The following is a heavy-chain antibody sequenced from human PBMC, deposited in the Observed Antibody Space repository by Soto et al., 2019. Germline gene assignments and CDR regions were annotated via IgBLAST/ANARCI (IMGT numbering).Heavy chain of an antibody. J-gene: IGHJ5*02. Sequence: ASVKVSCKASGYTFTSYGIHWVRRAPGQRLEWMGWINAANGDTKYSPKFQGRVTITRDTSASTAYMELSSLRSEDTAVYYCVRRHVSATGIDWFDPWGQGTLVTVSS. V-gene: IGHV1-3*01. D-gene: IGHD6-13*01. CDR1: GYTFTSYG. CDR2: INAANGDT. CDR3: VRRHVSATGIDWFDP.